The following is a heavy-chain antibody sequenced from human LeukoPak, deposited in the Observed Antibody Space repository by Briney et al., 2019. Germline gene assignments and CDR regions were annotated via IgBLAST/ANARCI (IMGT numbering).Heavy chain of an antibody. Sequence: GGSLRLSCAASGFTFGDYGMHWVRQAPGKGLEWVSGVSWNSGSIGYGDSVKGRFTISRDNAKHSLYLQMNSLRVEDTAVYYCTKDISLVVAGGMDVWGQGTTVTVSS. V-gene: IGHV3-9*01. D-gene: IGHD2-21*01. CDR3: TKDISLVVAGGMDV. J-gene: IGHJ6*02. CDR1: GFTFGDYG. CDR2: VSWNSGSI.